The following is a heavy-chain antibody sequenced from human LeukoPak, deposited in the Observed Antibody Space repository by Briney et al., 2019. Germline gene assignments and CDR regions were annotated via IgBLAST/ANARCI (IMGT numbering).Heavy chain of an antibody. Sequence: NSSETLSLTCTDSGGSISSYYWSWIRQPAGKGLEWIWRIYTSGSTNYNPSLKSRVTMSVDTSKNQFSLKLSSVTAADTAVYYCARTYYYSSGYYFDYWGQGTLVTVSS. V-gene: IGHV4-4*07. CDR3: ARTYYYSSGYYFDY. J-gene: IGHJ4*02. CDR2: IYTSGST. CDR1: GGSISSYY. D-gene: IGHD3-22*01.